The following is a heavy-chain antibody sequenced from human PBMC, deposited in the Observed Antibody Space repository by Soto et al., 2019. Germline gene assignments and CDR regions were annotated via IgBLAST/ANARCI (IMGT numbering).Heavy chain of an antibody. Sequence: EVQLLGSGGGSVQPGGSLRLSCVASGFSFSNYGMSWARQAPGKGLEWVSATSGSGETTYYADSVKGRFTISRDNSKNTLYLQMNSLGAEDTGVYYCAKDLGYDGSGIEIWGQGTLVTVSS. D-gene: IGHD3-10*01. CDR2: TSGSGETT. CDR1: GFSFSNYG. V-gene: IGHV3-23*01. CDR3: AKDLGYDGSGIEI. J-gene: IGHJ4*02.